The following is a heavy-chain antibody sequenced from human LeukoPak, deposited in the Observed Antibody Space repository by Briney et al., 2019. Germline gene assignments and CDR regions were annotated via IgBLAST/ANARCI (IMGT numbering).Heavy chain of an antibody. Sequence: ASVKVSCKASGYTFTGYYMHWVRQAPGQGLEWMGCINPNSGGTNYAQKFQGRVTMTRDTSISTPYMELRRLGSADTAVYYCARGVGGGTYYYDSSGYSGGDYWGQGTLVTVSS. V-gene: IGHV1-2*02. D-gene: IGHD3-22*01. CDR3: ARGVGGGTYYYDSSGYSGGDY. J-gene: IGHJ4*02. CDR2: INPNSGGT. CDR1: GYTFTGYY.